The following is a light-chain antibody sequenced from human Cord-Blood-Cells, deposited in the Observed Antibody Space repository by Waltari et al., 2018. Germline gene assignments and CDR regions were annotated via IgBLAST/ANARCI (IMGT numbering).Light chain of an antibody. CDR1: SSNIGAGYA. Sequence: QSVLTQPPSVSGAPGQRVTTPCTGSSSNIGAGYAVPWYQQLPGTAPKLLIYGNSNRPSGVPDRFSGSKSGTSASLAITGLQAEDEADYYCQSYDSSLSGYVVFGGGTKLTVL. CDR2: GNS. J-gene: IGLJ2*01. V-gene: IGLV1-40*01. CDR3: QSYDSSLSGYVV.